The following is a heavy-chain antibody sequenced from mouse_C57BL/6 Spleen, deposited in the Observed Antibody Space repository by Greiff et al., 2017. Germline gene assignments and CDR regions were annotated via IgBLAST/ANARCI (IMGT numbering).Heavy chain of an antibody. J-gene: IGHJ3*01. CDR2: IDPENGDT. CDR3: TTSGLFAY. Sequence: EVQLVESGAELVRPGASVKLSCTASGFNIKDDYMHWVKQRPEQGLEWIGWIDPENGDTEYASKFQGKATITADTSSNTAYLQLSSLTSEDTAVYYCTTSGLFAYWGQGTLVTVSA. CDR1: GFNIKDDY. V-gene: IGHV14-4*01. D-gene: IGHD3-1*01.